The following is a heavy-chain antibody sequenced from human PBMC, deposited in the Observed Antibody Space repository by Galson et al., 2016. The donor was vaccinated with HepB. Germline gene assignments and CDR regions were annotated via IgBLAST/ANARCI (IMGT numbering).Heavy chain of an antibody. V-gene: IGHV4-61*01. CDR1: GDSVSSGSYL. D-gene: IGHD2-8*02. Sequence: SETLSLTCTVSGDSVSSGSYLWSWIRQPPGKGLEWIGNIYYSGSTKYNPSLKSRVTISVDMSKNQFSLDLSSVTAADTTVYYCARDPFRRDCGRNFCTGVDPWGQGTLVTVS. J-gene: IGHJ5*02. CDR3: ARDPFRRDCGRNFCTGVDP. CDR2: IYYSGST.